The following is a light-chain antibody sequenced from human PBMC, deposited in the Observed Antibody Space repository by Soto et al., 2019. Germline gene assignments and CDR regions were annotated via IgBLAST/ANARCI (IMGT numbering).Light chain of an antibody. J-gene: IGKJ4*01. CDR1: QSVSSSY. V-gene: IGKV3-20*01. Sequence: EIVLTQSPGTLSFSPGERATLSCRASQSVSSSYLAWYQQKPGQAPRLLIYGASSRATGIPDRFSGSGSGTDFTLTISRLEPEDFEVYYCQQYGSSLGVTFGGGTKVEIK. CDR2: GAS. CDR3: QQYGSSLGVT.